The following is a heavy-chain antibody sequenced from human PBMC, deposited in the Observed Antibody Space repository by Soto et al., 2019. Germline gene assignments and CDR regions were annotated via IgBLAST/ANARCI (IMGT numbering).Heavy chain of an antibody. CDR3: ASGRGVLGDYYYYGMDV. CDR1: GYTFTSYG. V-gene: IGHV1-18*01. CDR2: INAGNGNT. J-gene: IGHJ6*02. Sequence: ASVKVSCKASGYTFTSYGISWVRQAPGQGLEWMGWINAGNGNTNYSQKFQGRVTITRDTSTSTVYMELSSLRSEDTAVYYCASGRGVLGDYYYYGMDVWGQGTTVTVSS. D-gene: IGHD2-8*02.